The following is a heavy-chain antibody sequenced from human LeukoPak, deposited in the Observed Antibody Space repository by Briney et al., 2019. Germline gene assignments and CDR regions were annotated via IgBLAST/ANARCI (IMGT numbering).Heavy chain of an antibody. D-gene: IGHD4-11*01. J-gene: IGHJ6*03. V-gene: IGHV3-30*02. CDR3: VKDTATPVTGGYFYYYMDV. CDR2: IRYDTINK. Sequence: GGSLRLSCAASGFTFSSYGMHWVRQAPGKGLEWVAFIRYDTINKYYADSAEGRFTISRDDSKNTLYLQMNSLRAEDTAVYYCVKDTATPVTGGYFYYYMDVWGNGTTVTVSS. CDR1: GFTFSSYG.